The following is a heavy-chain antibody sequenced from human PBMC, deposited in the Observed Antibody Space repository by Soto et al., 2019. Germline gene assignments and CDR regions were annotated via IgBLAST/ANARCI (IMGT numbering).Heavy chain of an antibody. J-gene: IGHJ4*02. CDR3: ARDRGSYFDY. CDR1: GFTFSSYA. Sequence: ESGGGVVQPGRSLRLSCAASGFTFSSYAMHWVRQAPGKGLEWVAVISYDGSNKYYADSVKGRFTISRDNSKNTLYLQMNSLRAEDTAVYYCARDRGSYFDYWGQGTLVTVSS. CDR2: ISYDGSNK. D-gene: IGHD3-10*01. V-gene: IGHV3-30-3*01.